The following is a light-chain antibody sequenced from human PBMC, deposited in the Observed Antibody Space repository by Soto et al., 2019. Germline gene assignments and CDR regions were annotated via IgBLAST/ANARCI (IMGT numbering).Light chain of an antibody. Sequence: QSALTQPPSASGSPGQSVTISCTGTSSDVGGYNYVSWYQQHPGKAPKLMLYEVSKRPSGVPDRFSGSKSGNTASLTVSGLQAEDEADYYCSSYAGSNSSVVFGGGTKVTVL. CDR3: SSYAGSNSSVV. V-gene: IGLV2-8*01. CDR1: SSDVGGYNY. J-gene: IGLJ2*01. CDR2: EVS.